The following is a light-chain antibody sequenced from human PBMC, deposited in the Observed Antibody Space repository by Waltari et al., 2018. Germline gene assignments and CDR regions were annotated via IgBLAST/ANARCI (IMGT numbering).Light chain of an antibody. Sequence: QSALTQPPSVSGSPGQSVPIPCPGTSRDVGRYNRVSWYQQPPGTAPTLMIYEVSHRPSGVPDRFSGSKSGNTASLTISGLQAEDEADYYCSSYTSSSTLVFGGGTKLTVL. V-gene: IGLV2-18*02. J-gene: IGLJ2*01. CDR1: SRDVGRYNR. CDR2: EVS. CDR3: SSYTSSSTLV.